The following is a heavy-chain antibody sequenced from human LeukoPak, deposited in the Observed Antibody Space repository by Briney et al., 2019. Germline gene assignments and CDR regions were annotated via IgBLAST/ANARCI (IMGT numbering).Heavy chain of an antibody. CDR2: IYYSGST. V-gene: IGHV4-39*01. D-gene: IGHD4-23*01. Sequence: PSETLSLTCTVSGGSISSSSYYWGWIRQPPGKGLEWIGSIYYSGSTYYNPSLKSRVTISVDTSKNQFSLKLSSVTAADTAVYYCARHKAYGGNSFGYWGQGTLDTVSS. J-gene: IGHJ4*02. CDR3: ARHKAYGGNSFGY. CDR1: GGSISSSSYY.